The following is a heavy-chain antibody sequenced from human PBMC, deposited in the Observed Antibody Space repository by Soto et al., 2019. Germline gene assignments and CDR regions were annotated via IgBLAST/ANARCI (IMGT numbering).Heavy chain of an antibody. Sequence: GASVKVSCKASGYAFSSYGISWVRQAPGQGLEWMGWISAYNGNTNYAQKLQGRVTMTTDTSTSTAYMELRSPRSDDTAVYYCTRYRILEPAALYYYYFMDVWGKGTTVTVS. D-gene: IGHD2-2*01. J-gene: IGHJ6*03. CDR3: TRYRILEPAALYYYYFMDV. CDR1: GYAFSSYG. V-gene: IGHV1-18*01. CDR2: ISAYNGNT.